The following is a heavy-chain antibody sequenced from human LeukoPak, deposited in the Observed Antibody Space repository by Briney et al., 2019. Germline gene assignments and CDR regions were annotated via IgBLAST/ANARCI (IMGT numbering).Heavy chain of an antibody. CDR1: GFTVSSNY. V-gene: IGHV3-53*01. CDR2: IYSGGST. D-gene: IGHD1-14*01. J-gene: IGHJ4*02. Sequence: GGSLRLSCAASGFTVSSNYMSWVRQAPGKGLEWVSVIYSGGSTYYADSVKGRFTISRDNSKSTLFLQMNSLRAEDTAVYYCARDTLTTSPSKFDNWGQGTLVTVSS. CDR3: ARDTLTTSPSKFDN.